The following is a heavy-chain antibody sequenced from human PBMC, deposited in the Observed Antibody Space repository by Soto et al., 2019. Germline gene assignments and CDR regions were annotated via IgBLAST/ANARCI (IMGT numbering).Heavy chain of an antibody. Sequence: ASVKVSCKASGYTFTSYGISWVRQAPGQGLEWMGMIHPSGGGSTYAQKILGRVTMTMDSSTSTVFMELTSLRSADTAVYYCARGGHIAVVTDSFDSWGQGTLVTVSS. CDR1: GYTFTSYG. CDR3: ARGGHIAVVTDSFDS. CDR2: IHPSGGGS. J-gene: IGHJ4*02. V-gene: IGHV1-46*03. D-gene: IGHD2-21*02.